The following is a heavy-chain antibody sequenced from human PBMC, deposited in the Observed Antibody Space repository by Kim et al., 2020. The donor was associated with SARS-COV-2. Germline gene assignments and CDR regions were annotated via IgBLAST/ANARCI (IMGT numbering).Heavy chain of an antibody. J-gene: IGHJ6*02. CDR2: IIPIFGTA. CDR3: ARLGPNHYTYYYYGMDV. V-gene: IGHV1-69*13. CDR1: GGTFSSYA. D-gene: IGHD4-4*01. Sequence: SVKVSCKASGGTFSSYAISWVRQAPGQGLEWMGGIIPIFGTANYAQKFQGRVTITADESTSTAYMELSSLRSEDTAVYYCARLGPNHYTYYYYGMDVWGQGTTVTVSS.